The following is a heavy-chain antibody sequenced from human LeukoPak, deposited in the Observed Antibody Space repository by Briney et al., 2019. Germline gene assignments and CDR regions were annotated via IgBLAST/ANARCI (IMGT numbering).Heavy chain of an antibody. CDR3: ARKVANRRTFGYSETIYNSYYYMDV. D-gene: IGHD5-24*01. J-gene: IGHJ6*03. Sequence: SSETLSLTCAVYSGSFSGYYWSWIRQPPGKGLEWIGEINHSGSTNYNPSLKSRVTISIDTSKNQFSLKVSSVTAADTAVYYCARKVANRRTFGYSETIYNSYYYMDVWGKGTTVTVSS. V-gene: IGHV4-34*01. CDR2: INHSGST. CDR1: SGSFSGYY.